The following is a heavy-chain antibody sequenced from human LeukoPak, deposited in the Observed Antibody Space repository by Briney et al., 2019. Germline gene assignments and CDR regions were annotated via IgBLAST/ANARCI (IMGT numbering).Heavy chain of an antibody. CDR3: AKDERALRTDEPWLDS. D-gene: IGHD1-1*01. CDR2: ISWKGGII. Sequence: GRSLRLSCAASGFIFDEYAMHWVRQGPGKGLEWVSGISWKGGIIGYADSVKGRFTISRDNAKSIVSLEMNSLRPDDTAIYYCAKDERALRTDEPWLDSWGEGTLVTVSS. J-gene: IGHJ4*02. V-gene: IGHV3-9*01. CDR1: GFIFDEYA.